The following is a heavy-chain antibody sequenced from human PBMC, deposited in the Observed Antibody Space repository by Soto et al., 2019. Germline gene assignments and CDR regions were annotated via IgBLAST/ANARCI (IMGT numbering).Heavy chain of an antibody. CDR2: ISYDGSNK. J-gene: IGHJ4*02. CDR3: AQGYGGNWGYYFDY. V-gene: IGHV3-30*03. CDR1: GFTFSSYG. Sequence: GGSLRLSCAPSGFTFSSYGMDWVRQAPGKGPQWVEVISYDGSNKYYEDSVKGRFNISRDNSRNTLYLQMNSLRAEDTAVYYCAQGYGGNWGYYFDYWGQGTPVTVS. D-gene: IGHD7-27*01.